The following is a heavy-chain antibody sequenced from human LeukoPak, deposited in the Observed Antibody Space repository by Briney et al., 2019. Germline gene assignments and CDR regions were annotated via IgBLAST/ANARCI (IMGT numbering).Heavy chain of an antibody. J-gene: IGHJ4*02. CDR2: LSVSGGSR. CDR1: GFTFSSYA. Sequence: GGSLRLSCAASGFTFSSYAMSWVRQAPGKGLEWVSGLSVSGGSRYYADSVKGRFTISRDNSKDTLYLQMNSLRAEDTAVYYCARDGMYDYGDYVGYRGQGTLVTVSS. D-gene: IGHD4-17*01. CDR3: ARDGMYDYGDYVGY. V-gene: IGHV3-23*01.